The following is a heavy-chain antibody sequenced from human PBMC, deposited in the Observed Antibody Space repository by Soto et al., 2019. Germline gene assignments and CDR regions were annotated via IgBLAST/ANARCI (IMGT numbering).Heavy chain of an antibody. J-gene: IGHJ4*02. CDR3: ARGVSSGSFPPFDL. CDR2: FSPILGTT. CDR1: GGTFSSYS. V-gene: IGHV1-69*11. Sequence: QVQLVQSGAEVKEPGSSVKVSCKASGGTFSSYSFSWVRQAPGQGLEWMGGFSPILGTTNYAQNFLVRVTITADEFTSTVYLELSSLRPEDTAVYYCARGVSSGSFPPFDLLGQGTLVTVSA. D-gene: IGHD1-26*01.